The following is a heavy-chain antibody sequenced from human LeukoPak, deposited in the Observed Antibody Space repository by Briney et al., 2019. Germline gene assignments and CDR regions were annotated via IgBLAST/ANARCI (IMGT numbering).Heavy chain of an antibody. D-gene: IGHD3-16*02. Sequence: SGTLSLTCAVSGGPISSSNWWSWVRQPPGNGLECIGEIYHSGSTNYNPSLKSRVTISVDKSKNQFSLKLSSVTAADTAVYYCASLGLRLGELSSYYFDYWGQGTLVTVSS. CDR1: GGPISSSNW. CDR3: ASLGLRLGELSSYYFDY. J-gene: IGHJ4*02. CDR2: IYHSGST. V-gene: IGHV4-4*02.